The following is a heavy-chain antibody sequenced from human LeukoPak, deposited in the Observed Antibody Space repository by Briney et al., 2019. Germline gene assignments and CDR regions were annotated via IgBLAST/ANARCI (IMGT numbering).Heavy chain of an antibody. V-gene: IGHV4-59*08. D-gene: IGHD4/OR15-4a*01. J-gene: IGHJ4*02. CDR3: ARHGDYRPYYFDY. CDR2: IYYSGST. Sequence: SETLSLTCTVSGGSISSYYWSWIRQPPGKGLEWIGYIYYSGSTNYNPSLKSRVTISVDTSKNQFSLKLSSVTAAGTAVYYCARHGDYRPYYFDYWGQGTLVTVSS. CDR1: GGSISSYY.